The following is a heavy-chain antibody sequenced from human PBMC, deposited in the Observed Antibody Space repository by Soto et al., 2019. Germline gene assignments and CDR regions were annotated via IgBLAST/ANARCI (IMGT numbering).Heavy chain of an antibody. J-gene: IGHJ5*02. Sequence: SETLSLTCTVSGGTISSWYWSWIRQSPGKGLEWIGYIYYTGSTNYNPSLQSRVTISVDTSKNQFSLKLNSVTAADTAVYYCARVGGINWFDPWGQGTLVTVSS. CDR2: IYYTGST. CDR1: GGTISSWY. V-gene: IGHV4-59*12. D-gene: IGHD3-16*01. CDR3: ARVGGINWFDP.